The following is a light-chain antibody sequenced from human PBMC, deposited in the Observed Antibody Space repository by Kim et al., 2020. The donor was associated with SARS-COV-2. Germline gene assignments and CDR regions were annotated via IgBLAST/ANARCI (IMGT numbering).Light chain of an antibody. Sequence: EIVLTQSPGTLSLSPGEGATLSCRASQTVRGGYLGWYQQTPGQPPRLLIYGGSRRAAGAPERFSGSGSGTDFTLSISRLDPEDSAVYYCQQYGTIPWTFGQGTKVDIK. CDR2: GGS. J-gene: IGKJ1*01. CDR3: QQYGTIPWT. CDR1: QTVRGGY. V-gene: IGKV3-20*01.